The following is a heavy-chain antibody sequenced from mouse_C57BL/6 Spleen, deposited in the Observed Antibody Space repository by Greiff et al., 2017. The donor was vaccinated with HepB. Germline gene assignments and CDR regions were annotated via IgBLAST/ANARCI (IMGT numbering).Heavy chain of an antibody. CDR1: GYTFTSYW. D-gene: IGHD2-3*01. Sequence: VQLKQSGTVLARPGASVKMSCKTSGYTFTSYWMHWVKQRPGQGLEWIGAIYPGNSDTSYNQKFKGKAKLTAVTSASTAYMELSSLTNEDSAVYYCTMFDGYPYAMDYWGQGTSVTVSS. J-gene: IGHJ4*01. V-gene: IGHV1-5*01. CDR3: TMFDGYPYAMDY. CDR2: IYPGNSDT.